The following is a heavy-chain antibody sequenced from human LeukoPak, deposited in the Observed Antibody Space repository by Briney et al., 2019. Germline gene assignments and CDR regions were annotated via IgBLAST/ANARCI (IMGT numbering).Heavy chain of an antibody. CDR2: INWNGGST. Sequence: GGSLRLSCAASGFTSSSYSMSWVRHAPGKGLEWVSGINWNGGSTGYADSVKGRFTISRDNAKNSLYLQMNSLRAEDTALYHCAREDYSSSWYKDYYYYYYMDVWGKGTTVTISS. CDR1: GFTSSSYS. CDR3: AREDYSSSWYKDYYYYYYMDV. D-gene: IGHD6-13*01. V-gene: IGHV3-20*01. J-gene: IGHJ6*03.